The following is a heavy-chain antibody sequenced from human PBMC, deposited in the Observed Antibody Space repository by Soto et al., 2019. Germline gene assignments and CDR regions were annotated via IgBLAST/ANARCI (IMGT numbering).Heavy chain of an antibody. CDR3: TRGQSGYSFFDF. J-gene: IGHJ4*02. CDR1: GFTFSDYW. V-gene: IGHV3-74*01. CDR2: INNDGSST. Sequence: EVQLVESGGGLVQPGGSLRLSCTASGFTFSDYWMHWVRQAPGKGLVWVSRINNDGSSTVHGDPVKGRFTISRDNAKNPVYLEMHSLRAEDTDVYYCTRGQSGYSFFDFWGQGTLVTVSS. D-gene: IGHD5-18*01.